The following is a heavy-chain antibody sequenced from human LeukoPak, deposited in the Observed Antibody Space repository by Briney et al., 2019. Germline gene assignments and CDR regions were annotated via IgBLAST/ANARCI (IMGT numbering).Heavy chain of an antibody. CDR2: ISWNSGSI. D-gene: IGHD3-22*01. CDR1: GFTFDDYA. Sequence: PGGSLRLSCAASGFTFDDYAMHWVRQAPGKGLEWVSGISWNSGSIGYADSVKGRFTISRDNAKNTLYLQMNSLRAEDTAVYYCARGESMGYYYDSSGYYYPQCPDYWGQGTLVTVSS. V-gene: IGHV3-9*01. J-gene: IGHJ4*02. CDR3: ARGESMGYYYDSSGYYYPQCPDY.